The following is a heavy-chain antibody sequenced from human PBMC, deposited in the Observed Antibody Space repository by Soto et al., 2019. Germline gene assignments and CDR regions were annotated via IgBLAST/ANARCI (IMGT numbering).Heavy chain of an antibody. D-gene: IGHD6-6*01. CDR2: IYYSGNT. CDR1: GGSISSDN. Sequence: XETLTLSCTVSGGSISSDNGSWIRQPPDKGLEWIGYIYYSGNTNFNPSVQSRVSMSVDTSKNQFSLKMTSVTAADTAVYYCEGGHSWQLVDYWGQGTLVTVSS. J-gene: IGHJ4*02. CDR3: EGGHSWQLVDY. V-gene: IGHV4-59*01.